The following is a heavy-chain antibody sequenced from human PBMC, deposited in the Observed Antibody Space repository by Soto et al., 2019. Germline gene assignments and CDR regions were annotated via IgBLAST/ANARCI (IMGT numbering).Heavy chain of an antibody. CDR1: GFTFSSSW. J-gene: IGHJ6*02. CDR3: ARDRPPYDNWNPGTYYYGMDV. D-gene: IGHD1-20*01. Sequence: PGGSLRLSCAASGFTFSSSWMSWVRQAPGKGLEWVANIKQDGSEKYYVDSVKGRFTISRDNAKNSLYLQMNSLRAEDTAVYYCARDRPPYDNWNPGTYYYGMDVWGQGTTVTVSS. V-gene: IGHV3-7*03. CDR2: IKQDGSEK.